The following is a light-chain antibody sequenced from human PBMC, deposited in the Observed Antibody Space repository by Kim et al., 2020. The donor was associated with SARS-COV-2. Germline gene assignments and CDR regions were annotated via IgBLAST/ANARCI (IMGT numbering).Light chain of an antibody. CDR2: DVN. CDR3: SSFAASNILL. J-gene: IGLJ2*01. CDR1: YNY. Sequence: ASWSPGQSVTISCSVIYNYISWYQQHPGKTPKLLIYDVNKRPSGVPDRFPGSKSANTASLTVSGLQADDEADYYCSSFAASNILLFGGGTQLTVL. V-gene: IGLV2-8*01.